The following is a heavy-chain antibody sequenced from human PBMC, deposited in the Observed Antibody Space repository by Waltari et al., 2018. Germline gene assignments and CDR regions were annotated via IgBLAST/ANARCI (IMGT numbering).Heavy chain of an antibody. CDR1: GGSISSSSYY. D-gene: IGHD6-19*01. Sequence: QLQLQESGPGLVKPSETLSLTCTVSGGSISSSSYYWGWIRQPPGKGLEWIGSIYYSGSTYYNPSLKSRVTISVDTSKNQFSLKLSSVTAADTAVYYCARRDGYSSGWFDDYWGQGTLVTVSS. CDR3: ARRDGYSSGWFDDY. V-gene: IGHV4-39*01. J-gene: IGHJ4*02. CDR2: IYYSGST.